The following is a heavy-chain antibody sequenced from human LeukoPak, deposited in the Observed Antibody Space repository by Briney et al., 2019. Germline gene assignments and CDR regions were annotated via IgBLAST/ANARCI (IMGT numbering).Heavy chain of an antibody. CDR1: GGSISSYY. CDR3: ARYLRNYYDSSGYYSSDDAFDI. J-gene: IGHJ3*02. V-gene: IGHV4-4*09. CDR2: IYTSGST. Sequence: SETLSLNCTVSGGSISSYYWSWIRQPPGKGLECIGYIYTSGSTNYNPSLKSRVTISVDTSKNQFSLKLSSVTAADTAVYYCARYLRNYYDSSGYYSSDDAFDIWGQGTMVTVSS. D-gene: IGHD3-22*01.